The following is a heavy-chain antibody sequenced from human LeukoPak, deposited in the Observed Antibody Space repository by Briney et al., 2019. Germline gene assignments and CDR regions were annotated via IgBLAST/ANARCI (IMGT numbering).Heavy chain of an antibody. Sequence: PGGSLRLSCAASGFTFSSYSMTWIRQAPGKGLEWVSYISNTGTYVNYADSVKGRFTISRDNAKNSLYLQMDSLRAEDTAIYYCTRERQWSCGGDCHPHSTSAWGQGALVTVSS. CDR3: TRERQWSCGGDCHPHSTSA. CDR2: ISNTGTYV. CDR1: GFTFSSYS. D-gene: IGHD2-21*02. V-gene: IGHV3-21*05. J-gene: IGHJ5*02.